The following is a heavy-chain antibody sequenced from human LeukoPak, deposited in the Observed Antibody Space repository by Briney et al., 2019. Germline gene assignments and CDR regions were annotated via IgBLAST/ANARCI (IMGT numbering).Heavy chain of an antibody. CDR1: GGSISSGGYY. V-gene: IGHV4-61*08. J-gene: IGHJ5*02. D-gene: IGHD1-26*01. Sequence: SQTLSLTCTVSGGSISSGGYYWSWIRQHPGKGLEWIGYMYYSGSTMYNRSLKSRVAISIDTSKNQFSLKLSSVTAADTAVYYCARDTYDYYFDPWGQGILVTVSS. CDR2: MYYSGST. CDR3: ARDTYDYYFDP.